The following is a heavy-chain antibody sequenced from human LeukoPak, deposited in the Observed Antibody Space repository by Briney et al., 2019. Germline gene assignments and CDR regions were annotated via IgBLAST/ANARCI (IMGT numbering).Heavy chain of an antibody. CDR3: ARDPLPYYYDSSGYYYDY. D-gene: IGHD3-22*01. CDR2: IKRDGSEK. J-gene: IGHJ4*02. Sequence: GGSLRLSCAASGFTFSSYWMSWVRQAPGKGLEWVANIKRDGSEKYYVDSVKGRFTISRDNAKNSLYLQMNSLRAEDTAVYYCARDPLPYYYDSSGYYYDYWGQGTLVTVSS. V-gene: IGHV3-7*01. CDR1: GFTFSSYW.